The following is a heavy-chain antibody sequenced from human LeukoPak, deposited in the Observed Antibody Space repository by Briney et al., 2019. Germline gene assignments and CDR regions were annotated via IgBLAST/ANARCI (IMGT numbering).Heavy chain of an antibody. V-gene: IGHV4-39*01. CDR3: ASQYQLLLGGFDY. D-gene: IGHD2-2*01. CDR1: GGSISSSSYY. J-gene: IGHJ4*02. CDR2: IYYSGST. Sequence: PSETLSLTCTVSGGSISSSSYYWGWIRQPPGKGLEWIGSIYYSGSTYYNPSLKSRVTISVDTSKNQFSLKLSSVTAADAAVYYCASQYQLLLGGFDYWGQGTLVTVSS.